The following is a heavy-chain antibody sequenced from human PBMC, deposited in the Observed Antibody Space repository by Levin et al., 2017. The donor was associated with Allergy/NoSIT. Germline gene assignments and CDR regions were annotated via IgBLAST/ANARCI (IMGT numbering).Heavy chain of an antibody. CDR1: GFTFDDYA. J-gene: IGHJ4*02. D-gene: IGHD6-13*01. CDR3: TSSSWYY. CDR2: ISWNSGSI. V-gene: IGHV3-9*01. Sequence: PGGSLRLSCAASGFTFDDYAMHWVRQAPGKGLEWVSGISWNSGSIGYADSVKGRFTISRDNAKNSLYLQMNSLRAEDTALYYCTSSSWYYWGQGTLVTVSS.